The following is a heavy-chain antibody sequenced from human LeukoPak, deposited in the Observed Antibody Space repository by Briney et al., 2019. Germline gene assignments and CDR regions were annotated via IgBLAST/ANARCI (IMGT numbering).Heavy chain of an antibody. D-gene: IGHD2-21*01. J-gene: IGHJ4*02. CDR2: TRNRANTYAT. CDR3: TYYSYAF. CDR1: GFIFSDHD. V-gene: IGHV3-72*01. Sequence: GGSLRLSCAASGFIFSDHDTDWVRQAPGKGLEWVGRTRNRANTYATQYAASVKGRFTISRDDSTNSLYLQMDGLKTADTAVYYCTYYSYAFWRQATLVTDS.